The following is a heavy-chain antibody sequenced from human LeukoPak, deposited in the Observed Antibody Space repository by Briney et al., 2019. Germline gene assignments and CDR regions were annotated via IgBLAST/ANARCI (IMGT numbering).Heavy chain of an antibody. CDR2: ISYDGSNK. CDR1: GFTFSSYA. J-gene: IGHJ6*02. V-gene: IGHV3-30*04. Sequence: GRSLRLSCAASGFTFSSYAMHWVRQAPGKGLEWVAVISYDGSNKYYADSVKGRFTISRDNSKNTLYLQMNSLRAEDTAVYYCARDKVLYLGRELPPLYYYYGMDVWGQGTTVTVSS. CDR3: ARDKVLYLGRELPPLYYYYGMDV. D-gene: IGHD1-26*01.